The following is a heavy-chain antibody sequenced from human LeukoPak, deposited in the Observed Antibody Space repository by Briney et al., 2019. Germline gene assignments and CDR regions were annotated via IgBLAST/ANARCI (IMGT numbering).Heavy chain of an antibody. J-gene: IGHJ4*02. CDR2: VSGSGGST. Sequence: GGSLRLSCAASGFTFSSSAMSWVRQAPGKGLEWVSVVSGSGGSTSYVDSVKGRFTISRDNSKNTLYLQMNSLRVEDTAVYYCARDRTSVVSAAPDYWGQGTLVTVSS. CDR3: ARDRTSVVSAAPDY. V-gene: IGHV3-23*01. D-gene: IGHD2-15*01. CDR1: GFTFSSSA.